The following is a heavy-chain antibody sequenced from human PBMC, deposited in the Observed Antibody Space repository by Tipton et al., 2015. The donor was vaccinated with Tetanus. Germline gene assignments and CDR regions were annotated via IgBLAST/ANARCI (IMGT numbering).Heavy chain of an antibody. D-gene: IGHD6-19*01. V-gene: IGHV1-18*01. CDR1: GGTFSSHA. CDR3: ARVPTNPLAVDRPADY. J-gene: IGHJ4*02. Sequence: QVQLVQSGPEVKKPGSSVKVSCKASGGTFSSHAISWVRQAPGQGLEWIGWISVYNGNTNYGQNVQGRVTMTTDTPANTAYMELRSLRSDDTAVYYCARVPTNPLAVDRPADYWGQGTLVTVSS. CDR2: ISVYNGNT.